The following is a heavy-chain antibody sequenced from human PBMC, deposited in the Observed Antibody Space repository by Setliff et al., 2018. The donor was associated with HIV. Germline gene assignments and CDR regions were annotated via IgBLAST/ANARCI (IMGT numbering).Heavy chain of an antibody. CDR1: GFTFSSYS. D-gene: IGHD3-22*01. V-gene: IGHV3-48*01. J-gene: IGHJ6*03. Sequence: GGSLRLSCAASGFTFSSYSMNWVRQAPGKGLEWLCFISGNSGVETYADSVEGRFTISRDNSKNTLYLQMNSLRAEDTAVYYCARDKDYYDYSGYYYIYYYMDVWGKGTTVTVSS. CDR2: ISGNSGVE. CDR3: ARDKDYYDYSGYYYIYYYMDV.